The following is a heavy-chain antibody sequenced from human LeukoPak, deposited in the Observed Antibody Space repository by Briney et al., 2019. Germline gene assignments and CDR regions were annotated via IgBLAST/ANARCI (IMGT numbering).Heavy chain of an antibody. CDR2: INAGNGNT. Sequence: GASVKVSCKASGYTFTSYAMHWVRQAPGQRLEWVGWINAGNGNTKYSQKFQGRVTITRDTSASTAYMELSSLRSEDTAVYYCAREDTMVRGVIDYWGQGTLVTVSS. CDR1: GYTFTSYA. J-gene: IGHJ4*02. CDR3: AREDTMVRGVIDY. D-gene: IGHD3-10*01. V-gene: IGHV1-3*01.